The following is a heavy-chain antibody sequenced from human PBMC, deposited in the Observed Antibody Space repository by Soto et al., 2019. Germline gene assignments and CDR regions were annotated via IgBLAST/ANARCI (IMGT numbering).Heavy chain of an antibody. CDR3: ARAPKPTADPFDS. CDR1: GGSISSGDYY. CDR2: IYYSGST. J-gene: IGHJ4*02. V-gene: IGHV4-30-4*01. Sequence: PSETLSLTCTVSGGSISSGDYYWSWIRQPPGKGLEWIGYIYYSGSTFYKPSLESRVTISLDTSKNQFSLKLSSVTAADTAVYYCARAPKPTADPFDSWGQGTLVTVSS.